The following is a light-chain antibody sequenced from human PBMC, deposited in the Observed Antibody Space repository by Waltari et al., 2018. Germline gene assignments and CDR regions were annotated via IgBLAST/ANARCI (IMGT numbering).Light chain of an antibody. V-gene: IGKV3-20*01. CDR2: GAS. CDR3: QHYLRLPVT. CDR1: QSVSRA. Sequence: PGERATVSCRTCQSVSRALAWYQQKPGQAPRLLIYGASTRATGIPDRFSGSGSGTDFSLTISRLEPDDFAVYYCQHYLRLPVTFGQGTTVEI. J-gene: IGKJ1*01.